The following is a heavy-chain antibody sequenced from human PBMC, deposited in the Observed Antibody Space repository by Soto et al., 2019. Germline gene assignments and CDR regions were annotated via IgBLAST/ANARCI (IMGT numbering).Heavy chain of an antibody. V-gene: IGHV3-66*01. J-gene: IGHJ5*02. CDR1: GISVSDNY. CDR2: IYVGGST. CDR3: ATSTTAIWNWFDP. Sequence: EVQLVESGGDSVQPGGSLRLSCVVSGISVSDNYMAWVRQAPGKGLEWVSFIYVGGSTYYADSVKGRFTISRDNSENAVYLQMNILRVDDTAVYYCATSTTAIWNWFDPWGQGTLVTVSS.